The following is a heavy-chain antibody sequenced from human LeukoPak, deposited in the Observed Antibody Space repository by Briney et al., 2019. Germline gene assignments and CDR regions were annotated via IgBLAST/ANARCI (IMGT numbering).Heavy chain of an antibody. CDR3: AREPLGDYGGNSGFDY. Sequence: SETLSLTCTVSSSSISNYYWNWIRQPPGKGLEWIGYINYSGGTNYNPSLKSRLTISVDTSKNQFSLKLTSVTAADAAVYYCAREPLGDYGGNSGFDYWGQGSLVTVSS. V-gene: IGHV4-59*01. CDR1: SSSISNYY. CDR2: INYSGGT. J-gene: IGHJ4*02. D-gene: IGHD4-23*01.